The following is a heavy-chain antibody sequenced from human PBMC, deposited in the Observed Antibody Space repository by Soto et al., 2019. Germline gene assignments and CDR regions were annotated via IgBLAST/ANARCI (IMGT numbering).Heavy chain of an antibody. CDR2: IYYSGST. V-gene: IGHV4-31*03. CDR1: GGSISSGGYY. CDR3: AREAGRSQKIYGSGSYRLGHFDY. J-gene: IGHJ4*02. D-gene: IGHD3-10*01. Sequence: QVQLQESGPGLVKPSQTLSLTCTVSGGSISSGGYYWSWIRQHPGKGLEWIGYIYYSGSTYYNPSLKSRVTISVDTSKNPFSLQLSSVTAADTAVYYCAREAGRSQKIYGSGSYRLGHFDYWGQGTLVTVSS.